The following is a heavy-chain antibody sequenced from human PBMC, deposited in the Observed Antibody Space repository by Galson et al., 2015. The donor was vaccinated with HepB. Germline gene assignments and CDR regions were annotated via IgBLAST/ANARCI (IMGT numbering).Heavy chain of an antibody. J-gene: IGHJ3*02. CDR3: AKERHDSSGYSQDAFDI. D-gene: IGHD3-22*01. Sequence: SLRLSCAASGFTFSNYAINWVRQAPGKGLEWVSAISGSGGSTYYADSVKGRFTISRDNSKNTLYLQMNSLRAEDTAVYYCAKERHDSSGYSQDAFDIWGQGTMVTVSS. CDR2: ISGSGGST. V-gene: IGHV3-23*01. CDR1: GFTFSNYA.